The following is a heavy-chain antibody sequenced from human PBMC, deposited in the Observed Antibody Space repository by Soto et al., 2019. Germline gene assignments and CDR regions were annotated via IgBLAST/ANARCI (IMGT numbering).Heavy chain of an antibody. J-gene: IGHJ4*02. Sequence: EVQLLESGGGLVQPGGSLRLSCAASGFTFSSYAMSWVRQAPGKGLGWVSAISGSGGSTYYADSVKGRFTISRDNSKNTLYLQMNSLTAEDTAVYYCAKDRNGELSPFDYWGQGTLVTVSS. CDR3: AKDRNGELSPFDY. CDR2: ISGSGGST. CDR1: GFTFSSYA. V-gene: IGHV3-23*01. D-gene: IGHD3-16*02.